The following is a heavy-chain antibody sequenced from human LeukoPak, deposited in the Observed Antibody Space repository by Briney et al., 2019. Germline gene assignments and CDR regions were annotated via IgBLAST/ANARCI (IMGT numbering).Heavy chain of an antibody. CDR1: GFTFTDYY. J-gene: IGHJ4*02. CDR2: IILNGGAT. CDR3: ATDGGNHNFDY. V-gene: IGHV1-2*06. Sequence: ASVKVSCKASGFTFTDYYLHWVRQAPGQGLEWMGRIILNGGATSYAQKFPGRVTLTRDTSISTAYMELIRQTSDDTAVYYCATDGGNHNFDYWGQGTLVTVSS. D-gene: IGHD1-14*01.